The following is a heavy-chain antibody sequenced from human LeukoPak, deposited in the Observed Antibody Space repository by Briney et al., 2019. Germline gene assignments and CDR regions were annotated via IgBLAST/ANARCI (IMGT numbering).Heavy chain of an antibody. CDR3: AAQDTALDTLDY. V-gene: IGHV4-34*01. CDR1: GGSFSGYY. D-gene: IGHD5-18*01. CDR2: INHSGNT. J-gene: IGHJ4*02. Sequence: SETLSLTCAVYGGSFSGYYWSWIRQPPGKGLEWIGEINHSGNTNYNPSLKSRVTISVDTSKNQFSLKLTSVTAADTAVYYCAAQDTALDTLDYWGQGILVTVSS.